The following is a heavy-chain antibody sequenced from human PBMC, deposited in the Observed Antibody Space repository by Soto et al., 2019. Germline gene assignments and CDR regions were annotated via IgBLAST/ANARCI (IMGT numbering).Heavy chain of an antibody. CDR1: GYTFTSYD. J-gene: IGHJ6*03. V-gene: IGHV1-8*01. CDR2: MNPNSGNT. Sequence: ASLKVSCKASGYTFTSYDINWVRQATGQGLEWMGWMNPNSGNTGYAQKFQGRVTMTRNTSISTAYMELSSLRSEDTAVYYCARYGSGSLYYYFLDVWGKGTTVIVSS. D-gene: IGHD3-10*01. CDR3: ARYGSGSLYYYFLDV.